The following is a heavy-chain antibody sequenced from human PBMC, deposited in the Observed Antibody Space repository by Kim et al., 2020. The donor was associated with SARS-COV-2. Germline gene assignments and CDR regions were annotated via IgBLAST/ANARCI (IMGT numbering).Heavy chain of an antibody. CDR2: IIPIFGST. J-gene: IGHJ5*02. CDR3: VRRRIENYFDP. V-gene: IGHV1-69*13. D-gene: IGHD2-15*01. Sequence: SVKVSCKAFGGTLSSYAISWVRQAPGHGLEWMGGIIPIFGSTKYAPKFQGRVTIIADESTSTVYMELTRLRMDDTAMYYCVRRRIENYFDPWGQGTLVT. CDR1: GGTLSSYA.